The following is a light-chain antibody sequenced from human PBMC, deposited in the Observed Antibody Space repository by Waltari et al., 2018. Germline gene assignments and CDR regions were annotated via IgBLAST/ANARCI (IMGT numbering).Light chain of an antibody. CDR3: QQYYSTLTWT. CDR2: WAS. Sequence: DIVVTQSPDSLAVPLGERATIHCKSSQSVLLSSNNKNYLAWFQQKPGQPPKLLIYWASTRESGVPDRFSGSGSGTDFTLTISSLQAEDVAVYYCQQYYSTLTWTFGQGTKVEIK. J-gene: IGKJ1*01. CDR1: QSVLLSSNNKNY. V-gene: IGKV4-1*01.